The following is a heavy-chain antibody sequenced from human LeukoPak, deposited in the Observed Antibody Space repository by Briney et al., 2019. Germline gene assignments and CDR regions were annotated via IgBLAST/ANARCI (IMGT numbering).Heavy chain of an antibody. CDR2: VQQEGSEK. CDR1: GFTFSSYS. D-gene: IGHD6-13*01. V-gene: IGHV3-7*01. Sequence: GGSLRLSCAASGFTFSSYSMNWVRQAPNKGLEWVANVQQEGSEKYYVDSVKGRFTISRDNAKNSVYLQMNSLRAEDTAIYYCATTLNIATAGYFWGQGTLVTVSS. J-gene: IGHJ4*02. CDR3: ATTLNIATAGYF.